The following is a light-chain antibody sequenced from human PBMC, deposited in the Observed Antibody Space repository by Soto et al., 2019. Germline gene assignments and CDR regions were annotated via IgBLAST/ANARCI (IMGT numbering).Light chain of an antibody. V-gene: IGKV3D-20*01. Sequence: EIVLTQSPATLSLSPGERATLSCGASQRISTNYLAWYQHKPGLAPRLLIYDASTRAAGIPDRFSGSGSGTDYTLTISRLEPEDFAVYYCQQYGNLPLTFGGGTKVDIK. CDR3: QQYGNLPLT. J-gene: IGKJ4*01. CDR1: QRISTNY. CDR2: DAS.